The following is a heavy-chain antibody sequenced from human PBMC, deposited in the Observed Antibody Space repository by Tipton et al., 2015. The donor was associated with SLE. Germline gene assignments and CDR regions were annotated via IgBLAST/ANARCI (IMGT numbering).Heavy chain of an antibody. J-gene: IGHJ6*03. CDR1: GGSISSSSYY. Sequence: TLSLTCTVSGGSISSSSYYWGWIRQPPGKGLEWIGSIYYSGSTYYNPSPKSRVTIPVDTSKNQFSLKLSSVTAADTAVYYCARERSSTSLYYMDVWGKGTTVTVSS. CDR2: IYYSGST. CDR3: ARERSSTSLYYMDV. V-gene: IGHV4-39*07. D-gene: IGHD2-2*01.